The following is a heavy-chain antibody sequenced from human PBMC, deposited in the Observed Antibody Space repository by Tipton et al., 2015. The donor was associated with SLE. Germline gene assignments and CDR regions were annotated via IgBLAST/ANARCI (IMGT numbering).Heavy chain of an antibody. J-gene: IGHJ4*02. CDR1: GGPIGGYY. CDR3: ATYIGSYSDY. V-gene: IGHV4-59*04. D-gene: IGHD1-26*01. Sequence: TLSLTCTVSGGPIGGYYWSWIRQLPGKGLEWVGYIRYSGRTYYNPSLKSRVTMSVDTSTNQFSLKLSSVTAADTAVYYCATYIGSYSDYWGQGTLVTVSS. CDR2: IRYSGRT.